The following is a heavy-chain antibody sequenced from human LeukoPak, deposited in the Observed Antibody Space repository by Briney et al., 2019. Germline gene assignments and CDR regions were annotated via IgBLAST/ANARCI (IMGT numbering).Heavy chain of an antibody. CDR1: GGSISSGDYY. J-gene: IGHJ4*02. D-gene: IGHD6-13*01. Sequence: SETLSLTCTVSGGSISSGDYYWSWIRQPPGKGLEWIGYIYYSGSTYYNPSLKSRVTISVDTSKNQFSLKLSSVTAADTAVYYCARGFSSSWAFDYWGQGILVTVSS. CDR3: ARGFSSSWAFDY. V-gene: IGHV4-30-4*08. CDR2: IYYSGST.